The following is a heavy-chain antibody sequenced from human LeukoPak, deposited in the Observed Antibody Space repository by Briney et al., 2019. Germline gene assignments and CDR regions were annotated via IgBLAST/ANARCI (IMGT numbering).Heavy chain of an antibody. Sequence: GGSLRLSCAASGFSFNAYSMNWVRQAPGEGLEWVSSISSSGSYIYYADSVKGRFTISRDNGKKSLYLQMNSLRAEGTAVYYCAREFESQSYWGQGTLVTVSS. J-gene: IGHJ4*02. CDR2: ISSSGSYI. V-gene: IGHV3-21*01. D-gene: IGHD3-9*01. CDR1: GFSFNAYS. CDR3: AREFESQSY.